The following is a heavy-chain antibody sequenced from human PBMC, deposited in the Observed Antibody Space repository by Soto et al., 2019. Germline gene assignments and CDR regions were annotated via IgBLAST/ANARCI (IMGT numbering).Heavy chain of an antibody. J-gene: IGHJ4*02. D-gene: IGHD1-1*01. V-gene: IGHV1-46*01. CDR3: ARGRGTSGTFDY. CDR1: GYSFTNYY. Sequence: QVQLVQSGAEVKKPGASVKASCKASGYSFTNYYVHWVRQPPGQGLEWMGIINPSGGSTNSAHKCPARVAMTRDTPTTTVYMVLSSLRSEDTAVYYCARGRGTSGTFDYWGQGTLVPVSS. CDR2: INPSGGST.